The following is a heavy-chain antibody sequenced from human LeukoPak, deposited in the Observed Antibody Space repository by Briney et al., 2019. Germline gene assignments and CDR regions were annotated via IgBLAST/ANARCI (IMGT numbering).Heavy chain of an antibody. CDR2: ISSSSSTI. D-gene: IGHD2-2*01. Sequence: GGSLRLSCAASGFTFSSYSMNWVRQAPGKGPEWVSYISSSSSTIYYADSVKGRFTISRDNAKNSLYLQMNSLRAEDTAVYYCARDACSSTSCYFDYWGQGTLVTVSS. J-gene: IGHJ4*02. CDR3: ARDACSSTSCYFDY. CDR1: GFTFSSYS. V-gene: IGHV3-48*01.